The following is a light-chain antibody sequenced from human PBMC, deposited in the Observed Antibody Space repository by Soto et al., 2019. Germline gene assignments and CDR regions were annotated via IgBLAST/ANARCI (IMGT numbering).Light chain of an antibody. CDR3: QKYNRARCT. CDR1: QGISNY. Sequence: DIQMTQSPSSLSASVGDRVTITCRASQGISNYLSCYQQKPWKVPKLLIYAASTLQSGVTSRFSGSGSGTDFTLTISSLQPEDVATYYCQKYNRARCTFGQGTKVEIK. CDR2: AAS. J-gene: IGKJ1*01. V-gene: IGKV1-27*01.